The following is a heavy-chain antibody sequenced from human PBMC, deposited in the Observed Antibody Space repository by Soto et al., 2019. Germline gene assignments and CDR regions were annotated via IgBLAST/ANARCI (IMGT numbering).Heavy chain of an antibody. CDR3: AKYRRTDAEGYTFDY. CDR1: GGSISGYY. V-gene: IGHV4-59*01. D-gene: IGHD2-15*01. J-gene: IGHJ4*02. CDR2: IYYTGTI. Sequence: HVQLQESGPRLVQPSETLSLTCTVSGGSISGYYWSWIRQPPGEGLQWIGYIYYTGTINYNPSLKGRVTISVDTSKNQFSLQVSSVTAEDTAVYFCAKYRRTDAEGYTFDYWGQGALVTVSS.